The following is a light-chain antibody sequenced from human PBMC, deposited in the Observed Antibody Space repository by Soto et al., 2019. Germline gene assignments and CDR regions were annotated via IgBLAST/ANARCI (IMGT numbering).Light chain of an antibody. CDR1: SSDVRGYNY. V-gene: IGLV2-14*01. CDR3: SSYTSSSTYV. CDR2: DVS. Sequence: QSVLTQPASVSGSPGQSITISCTGTSSDVRGYNYVSWYQQHPGKAPKLMIYDVSNRPSGVSNRFSGSKSGNTASLTISGLQAEDEADYYCSSYTSSSTYVFGTGTQLTVL. J-gene: IGLJ1*01.